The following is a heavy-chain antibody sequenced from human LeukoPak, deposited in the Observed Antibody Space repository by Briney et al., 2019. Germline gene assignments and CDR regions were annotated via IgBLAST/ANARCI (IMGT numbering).Heavy chain of an antibody. CDR1: GFTFSSYG. CDR3: AKAQWELLVEYFDY. D-gene: IGHD1-26*01. CDR2: ISGSGGST. Sequence: GGSLRLSCAASGFTFSSYGMSWVRQAPGKGLEWVSTISGSGGSTYYADSVKGRFTISRDNSKNTLYLQMNSLRAEDTAVYYCAKAQWELLVEYFDYWGQGTLVTVSS. V-gene: IGHV3-23*01. J-gene: IGHJ4*02.